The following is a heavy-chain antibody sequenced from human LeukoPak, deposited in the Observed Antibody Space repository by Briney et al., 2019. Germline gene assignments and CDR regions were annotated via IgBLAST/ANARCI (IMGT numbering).Heavy chain of an antibody. CDR1: GGSISSDY. CDR2: IKQDGSEK. V-gene: IGHV3-7*01. Sequence: PSETLSLTCTVSGGSISSDYWSWIRQPPGKGLEWVANIKQDGSEKYYVDSVKGRFTISRDNAKNSLYLQMNSLRAEDTAVYYCARDLSGSYDYWGQGTLVTVSS. D-gene: IGHD1-26*01. CDR3: ARDLSGSYDY. J-gene: IGHJ4*02.